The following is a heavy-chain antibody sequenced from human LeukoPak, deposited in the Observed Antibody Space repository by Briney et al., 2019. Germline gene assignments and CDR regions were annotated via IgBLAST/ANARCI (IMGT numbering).Heavy chain of an antibody. CDR3: ARFYYDSSGYYYVAY. Sequence: SETLSLTCAVYGGSFSGYYWSWIRQPPGKGLEWIGEINHSGSTNYNPSLKSRVTISVDTSKNQFSLKLGSVTAADTAVYHCARFYYDSSGYYYVAYWGQGTLVTVSS. V-gene: IGHV4-34*01. CDR2: INHSGST. CDR1: GGSFSGYY. J-gene: IGHJ4*02. D-gene: IGHD3-22*01.